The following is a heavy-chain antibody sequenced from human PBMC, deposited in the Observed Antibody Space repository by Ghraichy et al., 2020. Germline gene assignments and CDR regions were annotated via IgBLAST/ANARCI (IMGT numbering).Heavy chain of an antibody. CDR1: GFTFSSYG. Sequence: GGSLRLSCAASGFTFSSYGMHWVRQAPGKGLEWVAVISYDGSNKYYADSVKGRFTISRDNSKNTLYLQMNSLRAEDTAVYYCAKDYGGIPPEYFQHWGQGTLVTVSS. D-gene: IGHD4-23*01. CDR3: AKDYGGIPPEYFQH. V-gene: IGHV3-30*18. CDR2: ISYDGSNK. J-gene: IGHJ1*01.